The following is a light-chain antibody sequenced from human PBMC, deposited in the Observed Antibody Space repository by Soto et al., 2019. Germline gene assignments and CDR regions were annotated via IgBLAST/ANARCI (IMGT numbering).Light chain of an antibody. J-gene: IGKJ4*01. CDR2: WAS. CDR1: QSVLYSSNNKNY. CDR3: QQYYSTPQGRT. V-gene: IGKV4-1*01. Sequence: DIVMTQSPDSLAVSLGERATINCKSSQSVLYSSNNKNYLAWYQQKPGQPPKLLIYWASTRESGVPDRFSGSGSGTDFTLTISSLQAEDVAVYYCQQYYSTPQGRTFGGGTKVDIK.